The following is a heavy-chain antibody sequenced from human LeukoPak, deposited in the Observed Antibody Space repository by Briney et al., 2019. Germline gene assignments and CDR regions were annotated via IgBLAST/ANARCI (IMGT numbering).Heavy chain of an antibody. J-gene: IGHJ4*02. CDR1: GGSFSTSSYF. CDR2: IYYSGST. V-gene: IGHV4-39*01. CDR3: ARHYSGYLFDY. Sequence: PSETLSLTCIVSGGSFSTSSYFWGWIRQPPGKGLEWIGYIYYSGSTYYNPSLKSRVTISVDTSKNQFSLKLSSVTAADTAVYYCARHYSGYLFDYWGQGTLVTVSS. D-gene: IGHD5-12*01.